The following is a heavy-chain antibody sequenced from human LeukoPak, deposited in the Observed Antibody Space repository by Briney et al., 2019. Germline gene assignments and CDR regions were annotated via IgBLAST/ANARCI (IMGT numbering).Heavy chain of an antibody. CDR3: ARDGRFGEFYFDY. D-gene: IGHD3-10*01. Sequence: PGGSLRLSCAASGFTFSSYSMNWVRQAPGKGLEWVSYISSSSSTIYYADSVKSRFTISRDNAKNSLYLQMNSLRAEDTAVYYCARDGRFGEFYFDYWGQGTLVTVSS. CDR2: ISSSSSTI. J-gene: IGHJ4*02. V-gene: IGHV3-48*01. CDR1: GFTFSSYS.